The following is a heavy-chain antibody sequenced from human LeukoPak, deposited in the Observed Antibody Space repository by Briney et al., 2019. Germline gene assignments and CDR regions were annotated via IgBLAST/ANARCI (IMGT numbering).Heavy chain of an antibody. CDR1: GFTFSSLA. CDR3: AREDDFSSGMDV. J-gene: IGHJ6*02. V-gene: IGHV3-21*06. Sequence: GGSLRLSCAASGFTFSSLAMHWVRQAPGKGLEWVSSITGSGTYIYYIDSVKGRFTISRDNAKSSLYLQMNSLRPEDTAVYYCAREDDFSSGMDVWGQGTTVTVSS. CDR2: ITGSGTYI. D-gene: IGHD1-1*01.